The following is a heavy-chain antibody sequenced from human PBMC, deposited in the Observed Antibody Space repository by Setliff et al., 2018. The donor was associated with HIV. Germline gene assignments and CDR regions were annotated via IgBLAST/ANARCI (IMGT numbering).Heavy chain of an antibody. J-gene: IGHJ6*02. CDR1: GYTFTSYD. V-gene: IGHV1-8*02. CDR3: ARVPGITIFGVVSPGSYYYYGMDV. D-gene: IGHD3-3*01. Sequence: ASVKVSCKASGYTFTSYDINWVRQATGQGLEWMGWMNPNSGNTGYAQKFQGRVTMTRNTSISTAYMELSSLRSEDTAVYYCARVPGITIFGVVSPGSYYYYGMDVWVPETLLVTVSS. CDR2: MNPNSGNT.